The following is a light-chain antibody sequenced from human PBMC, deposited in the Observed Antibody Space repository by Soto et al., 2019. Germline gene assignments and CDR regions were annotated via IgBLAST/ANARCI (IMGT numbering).Light chain of an antibody. Sequence: QSALTQPASVSGSPGQSVTISCTGTSSDVGGYPYVSWYQQYPGKAPKLIIYDVSDRPSGVSNRFSGSKSGNTASLTISGLQAEDEADYYCSSHTSSSALYVFGTGTKVTVL. J-gene: IGLJ1*01. V-gene: IGLV2-14*01. CDR3: SSHTSSSALYV. CDR2: DVS. CDR1: SSDVGGYPY.